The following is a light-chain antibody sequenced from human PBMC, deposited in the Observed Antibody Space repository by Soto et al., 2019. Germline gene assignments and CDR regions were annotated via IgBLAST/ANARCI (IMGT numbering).Light chain of an antibody. Sequence: QSVLTQPPSASGTPGQRITISCSGSGSNIGSNTVTWYQQLPRTAPKLLIYTNNQRPSGVPDRFSGSKSGTSASLAISGLQSGDEADYYCATRDDSLNGYVFXTGTKVTVL. CDR1: GSNIGSNT. CDR2: TNN. J-gene: IGLJ1*01. CDR3: ATRDDSLNGYV. V-gene: IGLV1-44*01.